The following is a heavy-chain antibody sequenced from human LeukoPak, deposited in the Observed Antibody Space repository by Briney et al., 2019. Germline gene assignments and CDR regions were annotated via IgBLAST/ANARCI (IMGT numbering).Heavy chain of an antibody. J-gene: IGHJ4*02. CDR2: VYPRDSDT. D-gene: IGHD6-25*01. CDR1: GYSFTSYW. Sequence: GESLKISCKASGYSFTSYWIGWVRQMPGKGLEWMGIVYPRDSDTRYSPSFQGQVTISADKSISTAYLQWSSLKASDTAIYFCAKEGSGSSSDNWGRGTLVTVPS. CDR3: AKEGSGSSSDN. V-gene: IGHV5-51*01.